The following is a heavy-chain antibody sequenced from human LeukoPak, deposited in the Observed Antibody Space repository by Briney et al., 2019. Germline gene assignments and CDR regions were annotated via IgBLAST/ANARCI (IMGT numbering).Heavy chain of an antibody. V-gene: IGHV3-48*03. CDR1: GFTFSGYE. D-gene: IGHD3-10*01. J-gene: IGHJ4*02. CDR2: ISSSGSTV. Sequence: PGGSLRLSCAASGFTFSGYEMNWVRQAPGKGLEWVSYISSSGSTVYSADSVKGRFTISRDNAKNSLYLQMNSLRAEDTAVYYCARGWLGFDYWGQGTLVTVSS. CDR3: ARGWLGFDY.